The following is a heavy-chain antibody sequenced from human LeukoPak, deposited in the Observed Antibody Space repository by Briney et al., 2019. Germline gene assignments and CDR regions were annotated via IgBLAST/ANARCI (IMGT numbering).Heavy chain of an antibody. CDR1: GGSFSGYY. CDR2: INHSGST. J-gene: IGHJ4*02. CDR3: ARGFYYYDSCGYYFRHLDY. V-gene: IGHV4-34*01. Sequence: SETLSLTCAVYGGSFSGYYWSWIRQPPGKGLEWIGEINHSGSTNYNPSLKSRVTISVDTSKNQFSLKLSSVTAADTAVYYCARGFYYYDSCGYYFRHLDYWGQGTLVTVSS. D-gene: IGHD3-22*01.